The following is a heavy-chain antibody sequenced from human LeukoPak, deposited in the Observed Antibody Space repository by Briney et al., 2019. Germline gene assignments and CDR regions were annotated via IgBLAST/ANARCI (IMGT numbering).Heavy chain of an antibody. V-gene: IGHV3-33*01. CDR1: GFTFSTYG. J-gene: IGHJ4*02. CDR3: ARGGYSGTYYFDY. CDR2: VWYDESNI. Sequence: PGGSLRLSCAASGFTFSTYGMHWVRQAPGKGLEWVAVVWYDESNIQYVDSVTGRFTISRDDSKRTLYLQMNSLTAEDTAVYYCARGGYSGTYYFDYWGQGTLVTVSS. D-gene: IGHD1-26*01.